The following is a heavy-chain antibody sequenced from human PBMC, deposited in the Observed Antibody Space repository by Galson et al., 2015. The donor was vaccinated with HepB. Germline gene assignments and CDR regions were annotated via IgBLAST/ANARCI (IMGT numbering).Heavy chain of an antibody. CDR1: GYTFTSYY. V-gene: IGHV1-46*01. D-gene: IGHD2-15*01. CDR3: ARDSVVGYCSGGSCPPRYYFDY. J-gene: IGHJ4*02. Sequence: SVKVSCKASGYTFTSYYMHWVRQAPGQGLEWMGIINPSGGSTSYAQKFQGRVTMTRDTSTSTVYMELSSLRSEDTAVYYCARDSVVGYCSGGSCPPRYYFDYWGQGTLVTVSS. CDR2: INPSGGST.